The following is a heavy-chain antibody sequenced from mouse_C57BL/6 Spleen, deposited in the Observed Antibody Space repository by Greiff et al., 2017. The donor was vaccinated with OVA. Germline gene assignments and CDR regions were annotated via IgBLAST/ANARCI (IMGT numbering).Heavy chain of an antibody. V-gene: IGHV1-82*01. CDR3: ARSLGYAMDY. CDR1: GYAFSSSW. CDR2: IYPGDGDT. Sequence: VQLVESGPELVKPGASVKISCKASGYAFSSSWMNWVKQRPGKGLEWIGRIYPGDGDTNYNGKFKGKATLTADKSSSTAYMQLSSLTSEDSAVYFCARSLGYAMDYWGQGTSVTVSS. J-gene: IGHJ4*01.